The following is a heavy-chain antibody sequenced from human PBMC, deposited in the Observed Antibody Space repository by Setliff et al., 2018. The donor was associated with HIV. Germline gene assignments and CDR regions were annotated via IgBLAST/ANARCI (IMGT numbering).Heavy chain of an antibody. CDR3: AKGAGFYGDYTFDH. V-gene: IGHV4-59*11. CDR2: IYSTGST. D-gene: IGHD4-17*01. CDR1: GPSIHIHY. J-gene: IGHJ4*02. Sequence: LSLTCTVSGPSIHIHYWSWIRQSPGKAFEWIGYIYSTGSTNYNPSLQSRVTISMVASRNQFSLKVTSVTAADTAVYYCAKGAGFYGDYTFDHWGQGRQVTVPQ.